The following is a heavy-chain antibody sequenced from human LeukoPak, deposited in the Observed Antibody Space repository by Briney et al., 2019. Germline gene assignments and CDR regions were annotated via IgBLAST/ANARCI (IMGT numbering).Heavy chain of an antibody. V-gene: IGHV1-2*06. CDR2: IGPRNSAA. CDR3: AREGSDQLSKDFDY. J-gene: IGHJ4*02. Sequence: ASMKVSCKSSGFTFTGHYIHWVRQAPGQGLEWMGHIGPRNSAASYAEKFQGRVTMTRDTSLSTAYMELSRLTSDDTAVYYCAREGSDQLSKDFDYWGQGTLATVSS. D-gene: IGHD2-2*01. CDR1: GFTFTGHY.